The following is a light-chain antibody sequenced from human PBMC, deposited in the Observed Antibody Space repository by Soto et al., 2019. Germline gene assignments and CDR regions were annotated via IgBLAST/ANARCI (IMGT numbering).Light chain of an antibody. J-gene: IGKJ1*01. CDR1: KSVRRY. V-gene: IGKV3-15*01. CDR3: HQYKNWTWT. CDR2: GAS. Sequence: EIVMTQSPAPLTVSPGGRVTLSWKASKSVRRYLEWYQQIPGQAPRIFIHGASPGDIGVPERFRGSGSGTECTRTISTLQYEDAALAACHQYKNWTWTFGQGTKVDI.